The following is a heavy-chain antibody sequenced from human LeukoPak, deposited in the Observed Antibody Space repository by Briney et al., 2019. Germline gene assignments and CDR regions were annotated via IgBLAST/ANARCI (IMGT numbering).Heavy chain of an antibody. CDR3: ARSPNYYGSGTYYSV. CDR2: IYYSGST. V-gene: IGHV4-59*12. J-gene: IGHJ4*02. Sequence: SETLSLTCTVSGGSISSYYWSWIRQPPGKGLEWIWYIYYSGSTNYNPSLKSRVTISIDKSKNQVSLKLSSVTAADTAIYYCARSPNYYGSGTYYSVWGQGTLVTVSS. D-gene: IGHD3-10*01. CDR1: GGSISSYY.